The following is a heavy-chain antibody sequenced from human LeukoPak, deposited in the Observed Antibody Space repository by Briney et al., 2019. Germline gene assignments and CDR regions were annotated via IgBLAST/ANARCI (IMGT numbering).Heavy chain of an antibody. V-gene: IGHV4-4*07. Sequence: PSETLSLTCTVSGDSISSYYWNWIRQPAGKGLEWIGRISTSGNTNYNPSLKSRVTMSVDTSKNQFSLKLSSVTAADTAVYYCARADSGWNEPYNWFDPWGQGTLVTVSS. CDR2: ISTSGNT. J-gene: IGHJ5*02. CDR3: ARADSGWNEPYNWFDP. CDR1: GDSISSYY. D-gene: IGHD6-19*01.